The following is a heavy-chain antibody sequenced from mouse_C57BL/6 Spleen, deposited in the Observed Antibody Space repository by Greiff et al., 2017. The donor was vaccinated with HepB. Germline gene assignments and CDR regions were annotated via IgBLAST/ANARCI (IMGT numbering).Heavy chain of an antibody. D-gene: IGHD2-3*01. CDR1: GFTFSSYG. CDR3: ARHEGYDGYYDAMDY. CDR2: ISSGGSYT. J-gene: IGHJ4*01. V-gene: IGHV5-6*01. Sequence: EVQGVESGGDLVKPGGSLKLSCAASGFTFSSYGMSWVRQTPDKRLEWVATISSGGSYTYYPDSVKGRFTISRDNAKNTLYLQMSSLKSEDTAMYYCARHEGYDGYYDAMDYWGQGTSVTVSS.